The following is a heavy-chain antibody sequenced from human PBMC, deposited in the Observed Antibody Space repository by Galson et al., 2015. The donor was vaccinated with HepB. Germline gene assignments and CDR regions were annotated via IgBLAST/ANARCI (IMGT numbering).Heavy chain of an antibody. J-gene: IGHJ4*02. CDR3: ARDRAVPAAVYYFDY. CDR1: GFTFSSYS. D-gene: IGHD2-2*01. CDR2: ISSSSTTI. V-gene: IGHV3-48*02. Sequence: SLRLSCAASGFTFSSYSMNWVRQAPGKGLEWVPYISSSSTTIYYADSVKGRFTISRDNAKNSLYLQMNSLRDEDTAVYYCARDRAVPAAVYYFDYWGQGTLVTVSS.